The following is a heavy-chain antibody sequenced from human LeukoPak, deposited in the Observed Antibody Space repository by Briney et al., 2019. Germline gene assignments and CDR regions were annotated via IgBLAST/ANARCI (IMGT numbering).Heavy chain of an antibody. CDR1: GYSVSSGYY. CDR3: ARVVIVGATQYFDY. V-gene: IGHV4-38-2*02. Sequence: SETLSLTCTVSGYSVSSGYYWGWIRQPPGKGLEWIGSIYHSGSTYYNPSLKSRVTISVDTSKNQFSLKLSSVTAADTAVYYCARVVIVGATQYFDYWGQGTLVTVSS. J-gene: IGHJ4*02. D-gene: IGHD1-26*01. CDR2: IYHSGST.